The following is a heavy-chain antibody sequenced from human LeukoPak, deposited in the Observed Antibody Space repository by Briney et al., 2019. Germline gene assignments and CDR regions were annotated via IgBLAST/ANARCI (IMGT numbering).Heavy chain of an antibody. V-gene: IGHV1-69*04. CDR1: GGTFSSYA. Sequence: SVKVSCKASGGTFSSYAISWVRQAPGQRLEWMGRIIPILGIANYAQKFQGRVTITADKSTSTAYMELSSLRSEDTAVYYCARGYGYCSSTSCYSNWFDPWGQGTLVTVSS. J-gene: IGHJ5*02. CDR2: IIPILGIA. D-gene: IGHD2-2*03. CDR3: ARGYGYCSSTSCYSNWFDP.